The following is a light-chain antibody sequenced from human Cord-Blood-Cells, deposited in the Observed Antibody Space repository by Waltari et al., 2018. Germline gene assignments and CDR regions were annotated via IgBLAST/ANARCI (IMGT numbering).Light chain of an antibody. J-gene: IGKJ4*01. V-gene: IGKV1-5*01. CDR2: DAS. CDR3: QQYNSYS. Sequence: DIQMTQSPSTLSASVGDRVTITCRASQSISSWLAWYQQQPGQAPKLLIYDASSLESGVPSSFSGSGSGTEFTLTISSLQPDDFATYYCQQYNSYSFGGGTKVEIK. CDR1: QSISSW.